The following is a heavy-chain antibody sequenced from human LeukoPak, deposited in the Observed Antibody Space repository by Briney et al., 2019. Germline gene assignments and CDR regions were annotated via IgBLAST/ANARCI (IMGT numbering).Heavy chain of an antibody. V-gene: IGHV1-2*02. CDR3: AREHSSSWDQFDY. J-gene: IGHJ4*02. CDR2: INPNSGGT. Sequence: ASVKVSCKASGYTFTGYYMHWMRQAPGQGLEWMGWINPNSGGTNYAQKVQGRVTMTADTSTSTSYMELRSLRSDDTAVYYCAREHSSSWDQFDYWGQGTLVTVSS. CDR1: GYTFTGYY. D-gene: IGHD6-13*01.